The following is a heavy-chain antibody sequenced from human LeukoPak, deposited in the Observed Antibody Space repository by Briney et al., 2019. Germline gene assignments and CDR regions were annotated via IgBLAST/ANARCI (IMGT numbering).Heavy chain of an antibody. CDR3: ARDESKSSSSSGY. D-gene: IGHD6-6*01. CDR1: GFTFSSFW. CDR2: IKQDGSEK. V-gene: IGHV3-7*01. J-gene: IGHJ4*02. Sequence: PGGSLRLSCAASGFTFSSFWMSWVRQAPGKGLEWVANIKQDGSEKYYVDSVKGRFTSSRDNAKNSLYLQMTSLRADDTAVYYCARDESKSSSSSGYWGQGTLVTVSS.